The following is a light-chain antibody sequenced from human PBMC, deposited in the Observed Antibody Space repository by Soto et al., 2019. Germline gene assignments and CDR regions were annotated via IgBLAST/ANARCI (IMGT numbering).Light chain of an antibody. CDR2: DVS. CDR3: QQYNSYPWT. Sequence: DIQMTQSPSTLSASVGDRVTITCRASQSISSRLAWYQQKPGKAPKLLIYDVSNLESGVPSRFSGSGSGTEFTLTISSLQPDDFATYYCQQYNSYPWTFGQGTKVDIK. J-gene: IGKJ1*01. V-gene: IGKV1-5*01. CDR1: QSISSR.